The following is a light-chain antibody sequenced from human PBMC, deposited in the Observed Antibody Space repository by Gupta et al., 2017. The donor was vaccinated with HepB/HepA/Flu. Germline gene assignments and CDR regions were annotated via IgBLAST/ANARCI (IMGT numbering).Light chain of an antibody. V-gene: IGLV1-47*01. J-gene: IGLJ1*01. Sequence: QSVLIQPPSASGTPGHGISVSCSGTRSTVGANHVSWYQQLPGTAPKLLLHKTNQRPSGVPARFSGSKSGTSASLAISGLRYEDEADYYCATWDDSRSGLYVFGTGTKVTVV. CDR3: ATWDDSRSGLYV. CDR2: KTN. CDR1: RSTVGANH.